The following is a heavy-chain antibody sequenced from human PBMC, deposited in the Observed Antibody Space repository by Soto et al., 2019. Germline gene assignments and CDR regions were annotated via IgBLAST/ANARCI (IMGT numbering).Heavy chain of an antibody. CDR3: ARGGRCISTSCYPDNWFDP. CDR1: GGTFSSYA. CDR2: IIPIFGTA. D-gene: IGHD2-2*01. V-gene: IGHV1-69*01. Sequence: QVQLVQSGAEVKKPGSSVKVSCKASGGTFSSYAISWVRQAPGQGLEWMGGIIPIFGTANYAQKFQGRVTITADESTSTAYMELSSLRSEDTAVYYCARGGRCISTSCYPDNWFDPWGQGTLVTVSS. J-gene: IGHJ5*02.